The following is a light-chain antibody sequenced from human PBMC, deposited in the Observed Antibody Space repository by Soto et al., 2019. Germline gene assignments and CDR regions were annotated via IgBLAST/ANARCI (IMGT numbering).Light chain of an antibody. CDR2: EAS. CDR3: SSYTTSSTWV. CDR1: SSDVGVYNS. V-gene: IGLV2-14*01. Sequence: QSALTQPASVSGSPGQSITISCTGTSSDVGVYNSVSWYQHHPGKAPQLMIYEASKRPSGVSHRFSGSKSGNTASLTISGLQAEVEADYYCSSYTTSSTWVFGGGTKLTVL. J-gene: IGLJ3*02.